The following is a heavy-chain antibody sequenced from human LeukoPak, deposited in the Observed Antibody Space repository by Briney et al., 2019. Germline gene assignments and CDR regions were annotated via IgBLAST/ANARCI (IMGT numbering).Heavy chain of an antibody. J-gene: IGHJ4*02. V-gene: IGHV3-21*04. CDR3: ARARVTSCRSAFCYPFDY. Sequence: GGSLRLSCAASGFTFSSYSMNWVRQAPGKGLEWVSSINSSSSYIYYADSVKGRFTISRDNAKNSLYLQMNRLRVEDAAVYYCARARVTSCRSAFCYPFDYWGQGTLVTVSS. D-gene: IGHD3-22*01. CDR2: INSSSSYI. CDR1: GFTFSSYS.